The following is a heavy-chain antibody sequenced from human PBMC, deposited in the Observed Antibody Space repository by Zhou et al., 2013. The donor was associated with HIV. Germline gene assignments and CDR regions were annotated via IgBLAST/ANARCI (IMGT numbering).Heavy chain of an antibody. D-gene: IGHD3-10*01. Sequence: QIQLVQSGAEMKNPGASVKVSCKTSGYTFSSYYMHWVRQAPGQGLEWMGWIIPGTGGTKYARNFQGRMTMTADTSTNTAYMELSSLRSEDTAVYYCGRRGLWDDGIEIVRGGMDVWGQGTTVTVS. J-gene: IGHJ6*02. CDR1: GYTFSSYY. CDR3: GRRGLWDDGIEIVRGGMDV. CDR2: IIPGTGGT. V-gene: IGHV1-2*02.